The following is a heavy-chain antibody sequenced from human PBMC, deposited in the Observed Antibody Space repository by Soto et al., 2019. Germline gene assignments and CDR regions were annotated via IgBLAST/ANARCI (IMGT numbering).Heavy chain of an antibody. CDR3: VKDMSPGEVSRSNYMDV. CDR1: GFTFDDYA. V-gene: IGHV3-9*01. J-gene: IGHJ6*03. Sequence: EVQLVESGGDLVQPGRSLRLSCAASGFTFDDYAMHWVRQAPGKGLEWVSGISWNSGNIGYADSVKGRFTISRDNANNSLYLQMSSRGAEDTALYYCVKDMSPGEVSRSNYMDVWGKGTTVTVSS. CDR2: ISWNSGNI. D-gene: IGHD3-16*01.